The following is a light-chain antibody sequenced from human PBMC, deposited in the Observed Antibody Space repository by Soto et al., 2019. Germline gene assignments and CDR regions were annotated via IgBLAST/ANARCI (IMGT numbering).Light chain of an antibody. CDR3: QQYNNWPLS. Sequence: EILMTQSPATLSVSPGERATLSCRAGQVVTTNFAWYQQKSGQAPRLLIYDVSTRATGVPSRFSGTGSETDFTLTISGLQSEDSAIYFCQQYNNWPLSFGQGTRLDIK. CDR1: QVVTTN. CDR2: DVS. V-gene: IGKV3-15*01. J-gene: IGKJ5*01.